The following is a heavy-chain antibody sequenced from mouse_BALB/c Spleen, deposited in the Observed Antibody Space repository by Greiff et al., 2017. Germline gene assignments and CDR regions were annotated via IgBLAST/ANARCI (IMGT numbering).Heavy chain of an antibody. J-gene: IGHJ4*01. CDR2: INPNNGDT. CDR1: GYTFTDYY. V-gene: IGHV1-26*01. Sequence: EVQLQQSGPELVQPGASVKMSCTASGYTFTDYYMKWVQQCHGKSLEWIGDINPNNGDTFYNQKFKGKATLTVDKSSSTAYMQLNSLTSEDSAVYYCSRGLGPPNYYAMDYWGQGTSVTVSS. D-gene: IGHD4-1*01. CDR3: SRGLGPPNYYAMDY.